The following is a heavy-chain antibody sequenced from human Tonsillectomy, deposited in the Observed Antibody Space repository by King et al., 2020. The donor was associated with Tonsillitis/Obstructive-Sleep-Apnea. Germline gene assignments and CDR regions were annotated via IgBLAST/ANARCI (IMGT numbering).Heavy chain of an antibody. J-gene: IGHJ3*02. D-gene: IGHD1-1*01. CDR1: GFTFDDYA. Sequence: VQLVESGGGVVQPGGSLRLSCTASGFTFDDYAMHWVRQAPGKGLEWVSLISGYGDSTYYTDSVKGRFTISRDNSKNSLYLQMNSLGIDDTALYYCAKNMAPYNWNDGDAFDIWGQGTMVTVSS. CDR3: AKNMAPYNWNDGDAFDI. V-gene: IGHV3-43*02. CDR2: ISGYGDST.